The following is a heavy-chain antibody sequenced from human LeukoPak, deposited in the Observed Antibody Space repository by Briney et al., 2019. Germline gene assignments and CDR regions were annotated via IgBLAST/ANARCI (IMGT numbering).Heavy chain of an antibody. J-gene: IGHJ1*01. CDR1: GYTFTSCD. D-gene: IGHD2-8*01. CDR2: MKPDSGNT. Sequence: ASVKVSCKASGYTFTSCDINWVRQASGQGLEWMGWMKPDSGNTGYAQKFQGRVTITRDTSTNTAYMELSGLRSEDTAVYYCAKDATQQFPVYEYFQHWGQGTLVTVSS. CDR3: AKDATQQFPVYEYFQH. V-gene: IGHV1-8*03.